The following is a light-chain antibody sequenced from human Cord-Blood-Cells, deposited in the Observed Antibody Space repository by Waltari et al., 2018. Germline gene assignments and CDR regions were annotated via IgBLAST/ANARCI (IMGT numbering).Light chain of an antibody. J-gene: IGKJ1*01. CDR2: DAS. CDR3: QQYNSYSGT. Sequence: DIKITQPPSTLSASVGDRVTITCRASQSISSWLAWYQQKPGKAPKLLIYDASSLESGVPSRFSGSGSGTEFTLTISSLQPDDFATYYCQQYNSYSGTFGQGTKVEIK. CDR1: QSISSW. V-gene: IGKV1-5*01.